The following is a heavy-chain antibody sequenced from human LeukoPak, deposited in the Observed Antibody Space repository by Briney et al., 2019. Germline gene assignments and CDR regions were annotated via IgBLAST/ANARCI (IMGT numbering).Heavy chain of an antibody. D-gene: IGHD3-3*01. CDR2: INSDGSST. CDR3: ASEGIKQITYYDFWSGYYTGLFAFDI. J-gene: IGHJ3*02. V-gene: IGHV3-74*01. Sequence: PGGSLRLSCAASGFTFSSYWMHWVRQAPGKGLVWVSRINSDGSSTSYADSVKGRFTISRDNAKNTLYLQMNSLRAEDTAVYYCASEGIKQITYYDFWSGYYTGLFAFDIWGQGTMVTVSS. CDR1: GFTFSSYW.